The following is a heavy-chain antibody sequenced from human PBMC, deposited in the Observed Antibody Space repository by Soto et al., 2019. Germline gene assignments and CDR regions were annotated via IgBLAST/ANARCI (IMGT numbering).Heavy chain of an antibody. CDR3: ARVGAAAGTWDY. CDR2: INHSGST. J-gene: IGHJ4*02. D-gene: IGHD6-13*01. CDR1: GGSFSGYY. Sequence: PSETLSLTCAVYGGSFSGYYWSWIRQPPGKGLEWIGEINHSGSTNYNPSLKSRVTISVDTSKNQFSLKLSSVTAADTAVYYCARVGAAAGTWDYWGQGTLVTVSS. V-gene: IGHV4-34*01.